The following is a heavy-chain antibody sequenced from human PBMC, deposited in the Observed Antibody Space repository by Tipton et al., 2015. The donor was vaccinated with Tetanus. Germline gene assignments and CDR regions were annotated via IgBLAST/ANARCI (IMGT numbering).Heavy chain of an antibody. CDR1: GYNFNLYW. V-gene: IGHV5-51*01. CDR3: ARRLGPYTGDQIWHFDL. J-gene: IGHJ5*02. Sequence: VQLVQSGAEVKKPGESLKISCQGSGYNFNLYWIAWVRQMPGKGLEWMGIIYPGDSDTTYSPSLQGQVTISADKSTATAHLQWSSLQASDTAMYYCARRLGPYTGDQIWHFDLWGQGTLVTVSS. D-gene: IGHD7-27*01. CDR2: IYPGDSDT.